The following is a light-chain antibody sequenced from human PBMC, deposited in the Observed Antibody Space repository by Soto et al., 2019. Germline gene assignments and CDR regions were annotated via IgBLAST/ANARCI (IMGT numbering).Light chain of an antibody. CDR2: GAS. Sequence: EIVITQSPATLSVSPVDRATLSCSGSQSVSSRYLAWYPQTPGQAPRLLIFGASSRATGIPDRFSGSGSGTAFTLTISRLEPEDFAVYYCQKYDTSPWMFGQGNKVDIK. CDR3: QKYDTSPWM. V-gene: IGKV3-20*01. CDR1: QSVSSRY. J-gene: IGKJ1*01.